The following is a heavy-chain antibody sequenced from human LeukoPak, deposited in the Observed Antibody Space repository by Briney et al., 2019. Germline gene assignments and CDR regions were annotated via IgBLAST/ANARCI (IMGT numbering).Heavy chain of an antibody. J-gene: IGHJ5*02. CDR1: AYSISDGWV. D-gene: IGHD1-26*01. CDR2: IYHSGTT. CDR3: SRLSHVAGAPKVSWFDP. Sequence: SETLSLTCTVSAYSISDGWVWGMIRQPPGKGLEWIGSIYHSGTTYCNPSLKSRVTMSVDTSNNQFSLKLTSVTAADTAMYYCSRLSHVAGAPKVSWFDPWGQGTLVTVSS. V-gene: IGHV4-38-2*02.